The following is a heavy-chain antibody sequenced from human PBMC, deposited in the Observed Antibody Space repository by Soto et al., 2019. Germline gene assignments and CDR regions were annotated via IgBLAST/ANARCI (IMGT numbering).Heavy chain of an antibody. CDR1: GFTVSSNY. Sequence: GSLRLSCAASGFTVSSNYMSWVRQAPGKGLEWVSVIYSGGSTYYADSVKGRFTISRHNSKNTLYLQMNSLRAEDTAVYYCARISWSGYYTRYFDLWGRGTLVTVS. CDR2: IYSGGST. D-gene: IGHD3-3*01. J-gene: IGHJ2*01. CDR3: ARISWSGYYTRYFDL. V-gene: IGHV3-53*04.